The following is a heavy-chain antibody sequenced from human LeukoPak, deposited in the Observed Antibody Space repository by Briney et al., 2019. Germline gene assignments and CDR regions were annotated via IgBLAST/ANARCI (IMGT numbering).Heavy chain of an antibody. CDR2: INSDGSST. J-gene: IGHJ2*01. D-gene: IGHD3-10*01. CDR3: ARDQGLLWFGELSLGFEL. Sequence: GGSLRLSCAASGFTFSSYWMHWVRQAPGKGLVWVSRINSDGSSTSYADSVKGRFTISRDKAKNTLYLQMNSLRAEDTAVYYCARDQGLLWFGELSLGFELWGRGTLGTVSS. CDR1: GFTFSSYW. V-gene: IGHV3-74*01.